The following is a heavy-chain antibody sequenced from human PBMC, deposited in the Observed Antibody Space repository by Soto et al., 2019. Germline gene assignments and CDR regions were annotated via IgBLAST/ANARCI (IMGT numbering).Heavy chain of an antibody. CDR3: SREGGVYDYSPFDY. V-gene: IGHV1-69*12. CDR2: IIPIFGTA. CDR1: GGTFSSYA. D-gene: IGHD4-4*01. Sequence: QVQLVQSGAEVKKPGSSVKVSCKASGGTFSSYAISWVRQAPGHGLGWMGGIIPIFGTANYAQKFQGRVTITADESTSTAYMEVSSLRSEDTAVYYCSREGGVYDYSPFDYWGQGTLVSVSS. J-gene: IGHJ4*02.